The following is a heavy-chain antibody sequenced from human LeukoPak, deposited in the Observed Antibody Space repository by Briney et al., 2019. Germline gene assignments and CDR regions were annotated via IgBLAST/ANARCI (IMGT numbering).Heavy chain of an antibody. CDR2: INPNSGGT. Sequence: ASVKVSCKASGYTFTSYYMHWVRQAPRQGLEWMGWINPNSGGTNYAQKFQGWVTMTRDTSISTAYMELSRLRSDDTAVYYCARGRDYGDPTFDYWGQGTLVTVSS. J-gene: IGHJ4*02. CDR1: GYTFTSYY. D-gene: IGHD4-17*01. CDR3: ARGRDYGDPTFDY. V-gene: IGHV1-2*04.